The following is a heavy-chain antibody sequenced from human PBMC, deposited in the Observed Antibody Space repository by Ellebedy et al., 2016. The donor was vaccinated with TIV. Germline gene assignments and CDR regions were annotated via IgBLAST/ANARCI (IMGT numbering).Heavy chain of an antibody. J-gene: IGHJ4*02. V-gene: IGHV3-23*05. D-gene: IGHD6-13*01. CDR1: GFTFSDYA. CDR2: IDKSGYNT. CDR3: AKLGGVLSWYADY. Sequence: GGSLKISCVASGFTFSDYAISWVRQAPGKGLEWVSTIDKSGYNTYYTDSVKGRFTISRENSKNTLYLQMNSLRADDTAIYYCAKLGGVLSWYADYWGLGTLVTVSS.